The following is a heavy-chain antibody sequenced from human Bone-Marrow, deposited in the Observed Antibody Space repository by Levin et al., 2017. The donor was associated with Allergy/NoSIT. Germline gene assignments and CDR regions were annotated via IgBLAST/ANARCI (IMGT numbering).Heavy chain of an antibody. CDR3: ARGASHHNYVVEV. J-gene: IGHJ6*02. V-gene: IGHV1-69*10. Sequence: GASVKVSCKASGGTFRNYAFSWVRQAPGKGLEWMGGIIPILDSTTYSQKFQDRLTITADKSTGTATLELSSLRSEDTAIYYCARGASHHNYVVEVWGQGTTVTVSS. CDR2: IIPILDST. CDR1: GGTFRNYA.